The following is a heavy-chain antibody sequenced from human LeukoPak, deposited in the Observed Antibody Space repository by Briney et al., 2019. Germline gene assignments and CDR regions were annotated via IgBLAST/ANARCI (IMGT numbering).Heavy chain of an antibody. J-gene: IGHJ4*02. CDR3: ARESITPRYCSGGSCYGGLYYFDY. Sequence: SVKVSCKASGYTFTSYGISWVRQAPGQGLEWMGWISAYNGNTNYAQKLQGRVTMTTDTSTSTAYMELRSLRSDDTAVYYCARESITPRYCSGGSCYGGLYYFDYWGQGTLVTVSS. CDR1: GYTFTSYG. CDR2: ISAYNGNT. V-gene: IGHV1-18*01. D-gene: IGHD2-15*01.